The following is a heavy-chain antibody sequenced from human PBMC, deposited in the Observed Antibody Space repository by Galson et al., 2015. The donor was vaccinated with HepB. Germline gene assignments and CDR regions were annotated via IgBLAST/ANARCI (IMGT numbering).Heavy chain of an antibody. D-gene: IGHD6-13*01. CDR2: IIPIFGTA. CDR1: GGTFSSYA. V-gene: IGHV1-69*06. J-gene: IGHJ4*02. CDR3: ASDQQLVGGGAFDY. Sequence: SVKVSCKASGGTFSSYAISWVRQAPGQGLEWMGGIIPIFGTANYAQKFQGRVTITADKSTSTASMELSSLRSEDTAVYYCASDQQLVGGGAFDYWGQGTLVTVSS.